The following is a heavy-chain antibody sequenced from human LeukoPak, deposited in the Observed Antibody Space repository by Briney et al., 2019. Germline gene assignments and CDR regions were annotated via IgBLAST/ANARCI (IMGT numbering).Heavy chain of an antibody. Sequence: GGSLRLSCAASGFTFSSYGMHWVRQAPGKGLEWVAVIWYDGSNKYHADSVKGRFTISRDNSKNTLYLQMNSLRVEDTAVYYCARAHCSGGSCYGNYYYYYGMDVWDQGTTVTVSS. V-gene: IGHV3-33*01. CDR2: IWYDGSNK. CDR1: GFTFSSYG. J-gene: IGHJ6*02. D-gene: IGHD2-15*01. CDR3: ARAHCSGGSCYGNYYYYYGMDV.